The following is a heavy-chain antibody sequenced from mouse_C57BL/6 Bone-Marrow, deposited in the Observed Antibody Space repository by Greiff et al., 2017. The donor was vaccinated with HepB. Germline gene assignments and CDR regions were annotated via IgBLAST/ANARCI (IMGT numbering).Heavy chain of an antibody. CDR1: GFNIKDYY. CDR2: IDPEDGET. Sequence: EVQLQQSGAELVKPGASVKLSCTASGFNIKDYYMHWVKQRTEQGLEWIGRIDPEDGETKYAPKFQGKATIPADTSSNTAYLQLSSLTSEDTAVYYCARRRDLLLRPYYFDYWGQGTTLTVSS. J-gene: IGHJ2*01. V-gene: IGHV14-2*01. D-gene: IGHD1-1*01. CDR3: ARRRDLLLRPYYFDY.